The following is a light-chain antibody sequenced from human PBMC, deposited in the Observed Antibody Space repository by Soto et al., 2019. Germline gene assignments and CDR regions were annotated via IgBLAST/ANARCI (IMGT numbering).Light chain of an antibody. CDR1: QSITIY. CDR3: QQNYTAPWT. V-gene: IGKV1-39*01. CDR2: GAS. J-gene: IGKJ1*01. Sequence: DIQMTQSPSSLSASVGDRVTITCRASQSITIYLNWYQQQPGKAPRLLIYGASTLQTGVPSRFSGSGSMTDFTLTISDLQPEDFATYYCQQNYTAPWTFGQGTKVDI.